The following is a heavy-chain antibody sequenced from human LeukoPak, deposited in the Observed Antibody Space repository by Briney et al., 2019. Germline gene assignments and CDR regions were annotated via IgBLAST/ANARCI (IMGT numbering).Heavy chain of an antibody. J-gene: IGHJ6*03. Sequence: GASVKVSCKASGYTFTSYGISWVRQAPGQGLEWRGWIIAYNGNTNYAQKLQGRGTMTTDTSTSTAYMELKSLRSDHTAVYYCARRYFRADCSSTSCYVKETYYYYMDVWGKGTTVTVS. CDR1: GYTFTSYG. CDR3: ARRYFRADCSSTSCYVKETYYYYMDV. D-gene: IGHD2-2*01. V-gene: IGHV1-18*01. CDR2: IIAYNGNT.